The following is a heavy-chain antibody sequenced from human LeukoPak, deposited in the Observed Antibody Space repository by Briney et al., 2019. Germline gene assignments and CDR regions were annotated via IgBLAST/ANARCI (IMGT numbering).Heavy chain of an antibody. CDR2: IYYSGST. V-gene: IGHV4-39*07. J-gene: IGHJ4*02. CDR1: GGSISSSNYY. CDR3: ARAGYSYGYVDY. D-gene: IGHD5-18*01. Sequence: PSETLSLTCTVSGGSISSSNYYWGWIRQPPGKGLEWIGSIYYSGSTWSSLKSRVTISIDTSKNKFSLKLSSVTAADTAVYYCARAGYSYGYVDYWGQGTLVTVSS.